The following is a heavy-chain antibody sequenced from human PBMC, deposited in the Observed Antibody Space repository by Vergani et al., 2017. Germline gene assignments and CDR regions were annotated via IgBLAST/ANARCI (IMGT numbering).Heavy chain of an antibody. CDR3: AISASLIVVVVAPNDAFDI. J-gene: IGHJ3*02. V-gene: IGHV3-23*01. CDR1: GFTFSSYA. CDR2: ISGSGGST. Sequence: EVQLLESGGGLVQPGGSLRLSCAASGFTFSSYAMSWVRQAPGKGLEWVSAISGSGGSTYYADSVKGRFTISRDNSKNTLYLQMNSLRAEDTAVYYCAISASLIVVVVAPNDAFDIWGQGTMVTVSS. D-gene: IGHD2-15*01.